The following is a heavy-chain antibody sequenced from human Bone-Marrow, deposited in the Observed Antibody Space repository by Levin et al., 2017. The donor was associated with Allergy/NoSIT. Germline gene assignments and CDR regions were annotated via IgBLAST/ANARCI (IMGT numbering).Heavy chain of an antibody. V-gene: IGHV3-30-3*01. CDR3: ARDFLAGPERGERYFYYGLDL. Sequence: HPGGSLRLSCAASGFTFSQYAMHWVRQTPGKGLEWVALLSYDGGRKEYADSVKGRLTVSRDNSKNTLYLQLSSVGTEDTAVYYCARDFLAGPERGERYFYYGLDLWGQGTTVTVAS. J-gene: IGHJ6*02. CDR1: GFTFSQYA. D-gene: IGHD3-9*01. CDR2: LSYDGGRK.